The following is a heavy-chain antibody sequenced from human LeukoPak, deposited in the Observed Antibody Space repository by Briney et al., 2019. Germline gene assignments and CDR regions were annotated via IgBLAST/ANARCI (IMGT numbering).Heavy chain of an antibody. Sequence: SETLSLTCTVSGGSISSHYWSWIRQPPRKGLEWIGYIYYSGSTNYNPSLKSRVTISVDTSKNQFSLKLSSVTAADTAVYYCARGEMAAIEDAFDIWGQGTMVTVSS. CDR2: IYYSGST. CDR3: ARGEMAAIEDAFDI. D-gene: IGHD5-24*01. V-gene: IGHV4-59*11. CDR1: GGSISSHY. J-gene: IGHJ3*02.